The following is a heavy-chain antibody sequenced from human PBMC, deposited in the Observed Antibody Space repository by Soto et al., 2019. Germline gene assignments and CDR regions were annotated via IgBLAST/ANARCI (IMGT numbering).Heavy chain of an antibody. V-gene: IGHV4-38-2*01. CDR1: GYSIRSGYF. CDR2: MYHSGIT. CDR3: ARVSKLVAPKDGKSAYFYAMDV. Sequence: SETLSLTCAVSGYSIRSGYFWGWIRQPPGKGLEWIGSMYHSGITYYNLSLKSRVTISVDTSKNQLSLKLSSATAADAAVYFCARVSKLVAPKDGKSAYFYAMDVWGHGTTVTVSS. D-gene: IGHD6-6*01. J-gene: IGHJ6*02.